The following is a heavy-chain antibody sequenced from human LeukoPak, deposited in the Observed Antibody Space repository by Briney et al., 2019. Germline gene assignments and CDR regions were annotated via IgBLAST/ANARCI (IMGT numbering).Heavy chain of an antibody. CDR2: ISAYNGNT. CDR1: GYTFTSYG. D-gene: IGHD3-22*01. CDR3: ARAVDDSSGYYYVLGGEYDY. Sequence: GASVKVSCKASGYTFTSYGISWVRQAPGQGLEWMGWISAYNGNTNYAQKFQGRVAMTRNTSISTAYMELSSLRSEDTAVYYCARAVDDSSGYYYVLGGEYDYWGQGTLVTVSS. J-gene: IGHJ4*02. V-gene: IGHV1-18*01.